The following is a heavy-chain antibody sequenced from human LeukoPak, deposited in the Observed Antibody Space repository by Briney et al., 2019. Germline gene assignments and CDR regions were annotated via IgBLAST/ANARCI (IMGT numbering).Heavy chain of an antibody. J-gene: IGHJ5*02. CDR1: GGSISSGGYS. CDR3: ARGGAAADWFDP. V-gene: IGHV4-30-2*01. CDR2: IYHSGST. D-gene: IGHD6-13*01. Sequence: SQTLSLTCAVSGGSISSGGYSGSWIRQPPGKGLEWIGYIYHSGSTYYNPSLKSRVTISVDRSKNQFSLKLSSVTAADTAVYYCARGGAAADWFDPWGQGTLVTVSS.